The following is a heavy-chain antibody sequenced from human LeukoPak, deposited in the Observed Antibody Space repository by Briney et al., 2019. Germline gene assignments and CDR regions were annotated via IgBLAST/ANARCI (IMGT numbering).Heavy chain of an antibody. V-gene: IGHV1-69*06. CDR2: IIPIFGSA. D-gene: IGHD2-15*01. CDR1: GGTFSSYA. Sequence: ASVKVSCKASGGTFSSYAISWVRQAPGQGLEWMGGIIPIFGSANYAQKFQGRVTITADKSTSTAYMELSSLRSEDTAVYYCARALGYCSAGSCYSNDYWGQGTLVTVSS. CDR3: ARALGYCSAGSCYSNDY. J-gene: IGHJ4*02.